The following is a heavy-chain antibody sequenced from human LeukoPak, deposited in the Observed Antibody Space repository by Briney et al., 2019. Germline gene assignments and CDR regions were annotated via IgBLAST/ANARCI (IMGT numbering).Heavy chain of an antibody. V-gene: IGHV1-2*02. CDR1: GYTFTGYY. J-gene: IGHJ4*02. D-gene: IGHD2-2*01. Sequence: ASVKVSCKASGYTFTGYYMHWVRQAPGQGLEWMGWINPNSGGTNYAQKFQGRVTMTRDTSISTAYMELSRLRSDDTAVYYCARGGCSSTSCYLYYFDYWGQGTLVTVSS. CDR2: INPNSGGT. CDR3: ARGGCSSTSCYLYYFDY.